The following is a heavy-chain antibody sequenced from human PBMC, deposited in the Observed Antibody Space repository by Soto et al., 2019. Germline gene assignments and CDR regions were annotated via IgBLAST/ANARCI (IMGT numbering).Heavy chain of an antibody. J-gene: IGHJ6*02. D-gene: IGHD6-19*01. CDR1: GYSFTSYW. CDR3: ARHGPGIAVAGDYYGMDV. V-gene: IGHV5-51*01. CDR2: IYPGDSDT. Sequence: GESLKISCKGSGYSFTSYWIGWVRQMPGKGLEWMGIIYPGDSDTRYSPSFQGQVTISADKSISTAYLQWSSLKASDTAMYYCARHGPGIAVAGDYYGMDVWGQGTTVTVS.